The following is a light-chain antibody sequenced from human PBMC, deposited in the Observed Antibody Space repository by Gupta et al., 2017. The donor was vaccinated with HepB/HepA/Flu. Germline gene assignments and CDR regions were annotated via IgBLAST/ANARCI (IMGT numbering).Light chain of an antibody. V-gene: IGKV1-33*01. CDR3: QQNDNVPLT. Sequence: DIQMTQSPYSLSASVGDRVTITCQASQDISRFLNWYKQKPGKAPNLLIYEASTLEIGVPSRFSGSGSGTDFTFTISSLQPEDIATYYCQQNDNVPLTFGGGTKVEIK. J-gene: IGKJ4*01. CDR1: QDISRF. CDR2: EAS.